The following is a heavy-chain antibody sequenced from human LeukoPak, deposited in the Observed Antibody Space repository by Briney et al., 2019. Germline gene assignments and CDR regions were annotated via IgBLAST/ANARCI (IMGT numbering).Heavy chain of an antibody. J-gene: IGHJ6*02. CDR1: GISFSNAW. Sequence: GGSLRLSCIVSGISFSNAWMTWVRQAPGKGLEWVGRIKSKTYGGTTEYGPPVKGRFTISRDDSENTAYLQMNSLKTEDTAMYYCTSLMTASYYQGMEVWGQGTTVTVSS. CDR3: TSLMTASYYQGMEV. D-gene: IGHD2-21*02. V-gene: IGHV3-15*01. CDR2: IKSKTYGGTT.